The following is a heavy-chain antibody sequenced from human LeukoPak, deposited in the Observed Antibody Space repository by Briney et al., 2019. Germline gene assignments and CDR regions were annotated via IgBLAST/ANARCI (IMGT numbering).Heavy chain of an antibody. Sequence: SETLSLTCTVSGGSISSYYWSWIRQPAGKGLEWIGNIYYTGNTYYNASLKSRVTISVNTSKKQFSLKLSSVTAADTAVYYCARGRPDGSGSYYKFDPWGQGTLVTVSS. CDR3: ARGRPDGSGSYYKFDP. J-gene: IGHJ5*02. V-gene: IGHV4-59*04. CDR2: IYYTGNT. D-gene: IGHD3-10*01. CDR1: GGSISSYY.